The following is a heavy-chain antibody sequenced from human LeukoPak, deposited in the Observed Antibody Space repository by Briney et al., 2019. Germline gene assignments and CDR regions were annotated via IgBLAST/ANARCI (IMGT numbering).Heavy chain of an antibody. CDR3: ARVAQGGDDY. J-gene: IGHJ4*02. D-gene: IGHD1-26*01. Sequence: SETLSLTCTVSGGSISSTNNYWAWIRQPPGKGLEWIGSISYSGSTSYNLSLKRRVTMSIDTSKNQFSLKLSSVTAADTAVYYCARVAQGGDDYWGQGTLVTVSS. V-gene: IGHV4-39*07. CDR1: GGSISSTNNY. CDR2: ISYSGST.